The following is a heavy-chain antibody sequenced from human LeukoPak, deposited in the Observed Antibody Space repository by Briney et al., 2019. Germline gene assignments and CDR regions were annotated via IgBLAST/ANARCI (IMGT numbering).Heavy chain of an antibody. Sequence: GGSLRLSCAASGCTFSSYEVNWVRQAQGEGLEWVSYISSSGTPIHYADSVKGRFTVSRDNAKNSLFLQMNSLRAEDTAVYYCAREKTACGGDCYDSWGQGTLVTVSS. CDR3: AREKTACGGDCYDS. D-gene: IGHD2-21*01. J-gene: IGHJ4*02. V-gene: IGHV3-48*03. CDR2: ISSSGTPI. CDR1: GCTFSSYE.